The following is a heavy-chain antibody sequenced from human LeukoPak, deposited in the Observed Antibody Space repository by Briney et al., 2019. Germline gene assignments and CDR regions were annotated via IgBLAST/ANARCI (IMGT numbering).Heavy chain of an antibody. CDR2: IYYSGST. J-gene: IGHJ6*03. D-gene: IGHD3-16*01. CDR3: ARVVGGASGRYYYYYMDV. CDR1: GGSISSSSYY. V-gene: IGHV4-61*05. Sequence: SETLSLTCTVSGGSISSSSYYWGWIRQPPGKGLEWIGYIYYSGSTNYNPSLKSRVTISVDTSKNQFSLNLSSVTAADTAVYYCARVVGGASGRYYYYYMDVWGKGTTVTVSS.